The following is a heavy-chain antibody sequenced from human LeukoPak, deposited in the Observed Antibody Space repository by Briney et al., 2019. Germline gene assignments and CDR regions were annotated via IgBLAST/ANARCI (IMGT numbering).Heavy chain of an antibody. V-gene: IGHV3-21*01. CDR2: ISSSSSYI. J-gene: IGHJ4*02. D-gene: IGHD2-15*01. CDR3: AKDHGPYCSGGSCYYWDY. Sequence: GGSLRLSCAASGFTFSSYSMNWVRQAPGKGLEWVSSISSSSSYIYYADSVKGRFTISRDNSKNTLYLQMNSLRAEDTAVYYCAKDHGPYCSGGSCYYWDYWGQGTLVTVSS. CDR1: GFTFSSYS.